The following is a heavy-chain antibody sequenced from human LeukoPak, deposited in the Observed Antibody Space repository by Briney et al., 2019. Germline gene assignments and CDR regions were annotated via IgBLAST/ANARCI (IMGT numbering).Heavy chain of an antibody. CDR1: GYTFTSYY. D-gene: IGHD6-13*01. V-gene: IGHV1-46*01. CDR3: ARTAFLYSSRPPDY. CDR2: INPSGGST. J-gene: IGHJ4*02. Sequence: ASVKVSCKASGYTFTSYYMHWVRQAPGQGLEWMGIINPSGGSTSYAQKLQGRVTMTTDTSTSTAYMELRSLRSDDTAVYYCARTAFLYSSRPPDYWGQGTLVTVSS.